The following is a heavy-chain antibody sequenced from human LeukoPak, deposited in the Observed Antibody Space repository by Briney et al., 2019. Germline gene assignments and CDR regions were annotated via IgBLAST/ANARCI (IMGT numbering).Heavy chain of an antibody. J-gene: IGHJ4*02. Sequence: GGSLRLSCAVSGLTFSSYAMNWVRQAPGKGLEWVSYISSSGSTIYYADSVKGRFTISRDNAKNSLYLQMNSLRAEDTAVCYCASPYYYASGSFDVWGQGTLVTVSS. CDR2: ISSSGSTI. CDR3: ASPYYYASGSFDV. V-gene: IGHV3-48*04. D-gene: IGHD3-10*01. CDR1: GLTFSSYA.